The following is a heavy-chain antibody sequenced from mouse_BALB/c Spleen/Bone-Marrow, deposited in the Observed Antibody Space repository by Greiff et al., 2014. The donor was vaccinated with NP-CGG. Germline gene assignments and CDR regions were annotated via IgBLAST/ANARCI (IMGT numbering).Heavy chain of an antibody. J-gene: IGHJ4*01. CDR1: GFNIKDTY. Sequence: QLQQSGAELVKPGASVKLSCTASGFNIKDTYMHWVMQRPEQGLEWIGRIDPANGNTKYDPKFQGKATITADTSSNTAYLQLSSLTSEDTAVYYRARYRYYGSSYAMDYWGQGTSVTVSS. CDR2: IDPANGNT. CDR3: ARYRYYGSSYAMDY. D-gene: IGHD1-1*01. V-gene: IGHV14-3*02.